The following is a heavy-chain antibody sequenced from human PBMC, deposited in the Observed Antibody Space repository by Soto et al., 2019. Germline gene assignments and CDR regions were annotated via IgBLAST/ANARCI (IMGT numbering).Heavy chain of an antibody. Sequence: QVQLQESGPGLVKPSETLSLTCTVSGGPVSSGSYYWSWIRQPPGKGLEWIGYIYYSGSTNYNPSLRSRVTLSVDTSKNQFSLKLSSVTAADTAVYYCARSSRGSYGPWGQGTLVTVSS. D-gene: IGHD5-18*01. CDR2: IYYSGST. V-gene: IGHV4-61*01. J-gene: IGHJ4*02. CDR1: GGPVSSGSYY. CDR3: ARSSRGSYGP.